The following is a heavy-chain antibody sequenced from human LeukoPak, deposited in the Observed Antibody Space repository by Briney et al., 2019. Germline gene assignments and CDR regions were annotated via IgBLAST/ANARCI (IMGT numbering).Heavy chain of an antibody. CDR3: ARKVEGFYFDY. V-gene: IGHV4-59*08. CDR1: GGSISSYY. CDR2: IYYSGST. J-gene: IGHJ4*02. Sequence: SETLSLTCTVSGGSISSYYWSWIRQPPGKGLEWIGYIYYSGSTNYNPSLKSRVTISVDTSKSQFSLKLSSVTAADTAVYYCARKVEGFYFDYWGQGTLVTVSS. D-gene: IGHD2/OR15-2a*01.